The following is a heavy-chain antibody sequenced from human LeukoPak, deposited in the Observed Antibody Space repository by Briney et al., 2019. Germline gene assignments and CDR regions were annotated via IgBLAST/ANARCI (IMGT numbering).Heavy chain of an antibody. V-gene: IGHV4-61*02. Sequence: SEPLSLTCTVSGGSISSGSYYWSWIRQPAGKGLEWIGRIYTSGSTNYNPSLKSRVTISVDTSKNQFSLKLSSVTAADTAVYYCARGTIGYCSSTSCPRGYYYYGMDVWGQGTTVTVSS. CDR1: GGSISSGSYY. CDR2: IYTSGST. D-gene: IGHD2-2*01. J-gene: IGHJ6*02. CDR3: ARGTIGYCSSTSCPRGYYYYGMDV.